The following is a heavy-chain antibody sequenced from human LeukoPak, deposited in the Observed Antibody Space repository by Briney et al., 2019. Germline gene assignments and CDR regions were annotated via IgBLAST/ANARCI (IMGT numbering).Heavy chain of an antibody. CDR2: IYYSRST. Sequence: SETLSLTYTVSGGSISSYYWSWIRQPPGKGLEWIGYIYYSRSTNYNPSLKSRVTISVDTSKNQFSLKLSSVTAADTAVYYCARSPSMIVVVTLPYYFDYWGQGTLVTVSS. V-gene: IGHV4-59*01. CDR1: GGSISSYY. J-gene: IGHJ4*02. D-gene: IGHD3-22*01. CDR3: ARSPSMIVVVTLPYYFDY.